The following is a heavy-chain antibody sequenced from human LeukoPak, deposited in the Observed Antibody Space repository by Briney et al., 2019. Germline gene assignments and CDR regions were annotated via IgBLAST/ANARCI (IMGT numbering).Heavy chain of an antibody. CDR3: AREPSSCFSSVDY. V-gene: IGHV1-18*01. CDR1: GYTVTSNG. J-gene: IGHJ4*02. CDR2: ISAYNGNT. D-gene: IGHD2-21*01. Sequence: GASVKVSCKASGYTVTSNGISWGRQAPGQGLEWMGWISAYNGNTNYAQKLQGRVTMTTDTSTCTAYMELRSLRSDDTAVYYCAREPSSCFSSVDYWGQGTLVTVSS.